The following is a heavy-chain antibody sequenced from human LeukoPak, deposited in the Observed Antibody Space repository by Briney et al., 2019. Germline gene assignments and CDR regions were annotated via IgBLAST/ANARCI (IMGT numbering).Heavy chain of an antibody. CDR3: ARLIRRFGVFNWFDP. D-gene: IGHD3-10*01. Sequence: SETLTLTCTVSGDSISSFTYNWGWIRQPPGKGLEWIGNMSSIGSSLYHPSLKSRVTISVDTSRNQFSLKLSSVTAADTAVYYCARLIRRFGVFNWFDPLGQGTLVTVSS. CDR2: MSSIGSS. J-gene: IGHJ5*02. V-gene: IGHV4-39*01. CDR1: GDSISSFTYN.